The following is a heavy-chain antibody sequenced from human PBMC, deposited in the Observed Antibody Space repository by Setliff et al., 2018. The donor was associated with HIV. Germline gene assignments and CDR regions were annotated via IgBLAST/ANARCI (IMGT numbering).Heavy chain of an antibody. D-gene: IGHD3-10*01. CDR3: ARIIMPRGGAFDI. CDR2: IYTSGST. V-gene: IGHV4-61*02. J-gene: IGHJ3*02. CDR1: GGSISSSSYY. Sequence: SETLSLTCTVSGGSISSSSYYWSWIRQPAGKGLEWIGRIYTSGSTNYNPSLKSRVTISVDTSKNQFSLKLSSVTAADTAVYYCARIIMPRGGAFDIWGQGTMVTVSS.